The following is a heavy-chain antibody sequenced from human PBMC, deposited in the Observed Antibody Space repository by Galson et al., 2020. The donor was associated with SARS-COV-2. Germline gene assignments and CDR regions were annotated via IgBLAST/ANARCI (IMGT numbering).Heavy chain of an antibody. J-gene: IGHJ6*02. CDR2: LSHDGGST. CDR1: EFTFSNFA. V-gene: IGHV3-64D*08. Sequence: TGGSLRLSCSASEFTFSNFAMQWVRQAPGKGLEYVSVLSHDGGSTYTADSVKGRFTISRDNSKNTLYLQMSRLRPEDTAVYYCVRDIGMDVWGQGTTVTVSS. CDR3: VRDIGMDV.